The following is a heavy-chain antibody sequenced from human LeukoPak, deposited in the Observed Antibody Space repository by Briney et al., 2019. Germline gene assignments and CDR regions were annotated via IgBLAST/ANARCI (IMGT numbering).Heavy chain of an antibody. D-gene: IGHD5-18*01. CDR2: IWYDGSNK. CDR3: ARGGHTAIGY. CDR1: GFTFSSYG. Sequence: GGSLRLSCAASGFTFSSYGMHWVRQAPGKGLEWVAVIWYDGSNKYYADSVKGRFTVSRDNSKNTLYLQMNSLRAEVTAVYYCARGGHTAIGYWGQGTLVTVSS. J-gene: IGHJ4*02. V-gene: IGHV3-33*01.